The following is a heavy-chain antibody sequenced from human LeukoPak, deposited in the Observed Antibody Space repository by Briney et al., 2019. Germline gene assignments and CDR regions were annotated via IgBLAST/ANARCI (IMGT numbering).Heavy chain of an antibody. Sequence: GGSLRLSCAASGFTFSSYAMSWVCQAPGKGLEWVSAISGSGGSTYYADSVKGRFTISRDNSKNTLYLQMNSLRAEDTAVYYCAKGTEWWNDYFDYWGQGTLVTVSS. CDR3: AKGTEWWNDYFDY. D-gene: IGHD2-15*01. CDR2: ISGSGGST. J-gene: IGHJ4*02. V-gene: IGHV3-23*01. CDR1: GFTFSSYA.